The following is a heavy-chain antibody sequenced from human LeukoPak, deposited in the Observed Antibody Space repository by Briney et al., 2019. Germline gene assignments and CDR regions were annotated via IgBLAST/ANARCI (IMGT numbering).Heavy chain of an antibody. Sequence: PSETLSLTCTVSGGSISGYYWSWIRQPPGKGLEWLGYIYYSGSTNYNPSLKSRVTISVDTSKNQFSLKLRSVTAADTAVYYCAAPGDWNDVPYWGQGTLVTVSS. CDR3: AAPGDWNDVPY. CDR1: GGSISGYY. D-gene: IGHD1-1*01. J-gene: IGHJ4*02. V-gene: IGHV4-59*01. CDR2: IYYSGST.